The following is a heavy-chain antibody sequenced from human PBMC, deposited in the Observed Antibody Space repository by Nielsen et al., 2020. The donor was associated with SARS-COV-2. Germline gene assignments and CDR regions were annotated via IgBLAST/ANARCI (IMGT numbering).Heavy chain of an antibody. V-gene: IGHV1-46*01. D-gene: IGHD2-2*01. Sequence: WVRQAPGQGLEWMGIINPSGGSTSYAQKFQGRVTMTRDTSTSTVYMELSSLRSEDTAVYYCARGEWAIVVVPAFNIGVDYWGQGTLVTVSS. J-gene: IGHJ4*02. CDR3: ARGEWAIVVVPAFNIGVDY. CDR2: INPSGGST.